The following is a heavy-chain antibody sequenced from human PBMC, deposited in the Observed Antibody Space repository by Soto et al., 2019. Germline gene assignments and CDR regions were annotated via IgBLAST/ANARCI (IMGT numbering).Heavy chain of an antibody. CDR2: IYYSGST. Sequence: SETLSLTCTVSGGSISSYYWSWIRQPPGKGLEWIGYIYYSGSTYYNPSLKSRVTISVDRSKNQFSLKLSSVTAADTAVYYCARAAGIAARPPWFDPWGQGTLVTVSS. CDR3: ARAAGIAARPPWFDP. V-gene: IGHV4-59*12. J-gene: IGHJ5*02. D-gene: IGHD6-6*01. CDR1: GGSISSYY.